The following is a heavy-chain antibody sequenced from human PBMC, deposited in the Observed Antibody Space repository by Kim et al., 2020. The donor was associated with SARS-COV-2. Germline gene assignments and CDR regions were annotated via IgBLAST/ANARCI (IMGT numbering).Heavy chain of an antibody. CDR3: ARDLITGTYGMDV. D-gene: IGHD1-20*01. V-gene: IGHV4-31*02. Sequence: YNPSLKSRVTISVDTSKNQFSLKLSSVTAADTAVYYCARDLITGTYGMDVWGQGTTVTVSS. J-gene: IGHJ6*02.